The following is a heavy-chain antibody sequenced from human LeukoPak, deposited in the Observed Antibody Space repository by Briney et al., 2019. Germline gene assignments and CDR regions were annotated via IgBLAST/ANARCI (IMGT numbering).Heavy chain of an antibody. V-gene: IGHV3-74*01. CDR2: INSDGSSA. D-gene: IGHD6-13*01. J-gene: IGHJ4*02. CDR3: ARGTIAAAGYYYFDY. CDR1: GFTFSTYW. Sequence: GGSLRLSCAASGFTFSTYWMHWVRQAPGKGLLWVSRINSDGSSATYADSVKGRFTISRDNAKNSLYLQMNSLRAEDTAVYYCARGTIAAAGYYYFDYWGQGTQVTVSS.